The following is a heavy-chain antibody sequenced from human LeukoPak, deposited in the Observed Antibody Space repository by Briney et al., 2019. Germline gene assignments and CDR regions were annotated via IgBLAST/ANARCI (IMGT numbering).Heavy chain of an antibody. J-gene: IGHJ4*02. Sequence: SGGSLRLSCAASGFTFSSYGMHWVRQAPGKGLEWVAVISYDGSNKYYADSVKGRFTISRDNSKNTLYLQMNSLRAEDTAVYYCAKEVDRGYSGYDKWIDYWGQGTLVTVSS. CDR3: AKEVDRGYSGYDKWIDY. D-gene: IGHD5-12*01. CDR1: GFTFSSYG. V-gene: IGHV3-30*18. CDR2: ISYDGSNK.